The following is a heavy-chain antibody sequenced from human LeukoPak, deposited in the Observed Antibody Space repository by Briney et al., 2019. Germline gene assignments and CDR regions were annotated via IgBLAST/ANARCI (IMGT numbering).Heavy chain of an antibody. CDR1: GGSISSGGYS. Sequence: PSQTLSLTCAVSGGSISSGGYSWSWIRQPPGKGLEWIGYIYYSGSTYYNPSLKSRVTISVDTSKNQFSLKLSSVTAADTAVYYCARLAYCGGDCYSDYWGQGTLVTVSS. CDR3: ARLAYCGGDCYSDY. CDR2: IYYSGST. V-gene: IGHV4-30-4*07. D-gene: IGHD2-21*02. J-gene: IGHJ4*02.